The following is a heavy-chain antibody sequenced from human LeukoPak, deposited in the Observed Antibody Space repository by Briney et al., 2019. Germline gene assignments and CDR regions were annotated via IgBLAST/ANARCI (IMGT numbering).Heavy chain of an antibody. CDR3: ARGLPYCGGDCFRALDY. D-gene: IGHD2-21*02. CDR1: GFTFSSLT. CDR2: ISSSSSRI. J-gene: IGHJ4*02. Sequence: GGSLRLSCAASGFTFSSLTMNWVRQAPGKGLEWVSYISSSSSRIYYADSVKGRFTVTRDNAKNSMYLQMNSLRDEDTAVYYCARGLPYCGGDCFRALDYWGQGTLVTVSS. V-gene: IGHV3-48*02.